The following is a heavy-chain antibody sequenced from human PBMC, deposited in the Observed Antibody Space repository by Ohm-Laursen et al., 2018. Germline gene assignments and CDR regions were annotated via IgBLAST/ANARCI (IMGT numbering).Heavy chain of an antibody. J-gene: IGHJ4*02. CDR2: INWNGGTV. CDR1: GFTFSSYA. D-gene: IGHD1-14*01. Sequence: SLRLSCSASGFTFSSYAMSWVRQAPGKGLEWVSGINWNGGTVAYADSVKSRFTISRDNAKNSLFLQMNSLRAEDTALYYCAKAHGSPSDRPIDCWGQGALVTVSS. V-gene: IGHV3-9*01. CDR3: AKAHGSPSDRPIDC.